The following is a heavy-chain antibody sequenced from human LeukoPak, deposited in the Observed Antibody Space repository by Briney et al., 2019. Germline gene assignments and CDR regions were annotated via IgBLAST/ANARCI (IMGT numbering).Heavy chain of an antibody. CDR3: ARGGGSGSPTMAY. J-gene: IGHJ4*02. D-gene: IGHD3-10*01. CDR1: GFTFSSYG. CDR2: IWYDGSNK. Sequence: GGSLRLSCAASGFTFSSYGVHWVRQAPGKGLEWVAVIWYDGSNKYYADSVKGRFTISRDNSKNTLYLQMNSLRAEDTAVYYCARGGGSGSPTMAYWGQGTLVTVSS. V-gene: IGHV3-33*01.